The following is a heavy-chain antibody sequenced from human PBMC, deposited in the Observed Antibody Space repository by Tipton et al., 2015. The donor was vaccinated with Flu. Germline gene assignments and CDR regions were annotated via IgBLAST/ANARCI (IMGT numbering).Heavy chain of an antibody. Sequence: GLVKPSETLSLTCSVSGGSISGHYWNWIRQPPGKGLEWIGYIYFSGSTEYNPSLGSRVTISLDTSKKHFSLNLSSVIAADTAMYYCARGSYGELLYFDYWGQGTLGIVSS. D-gene: IGHD1-26*01. V-gene: IGHV4-59*11. J-gene: IGHJ4*02. CDR1: GGSISGHY. CDR3: ARGSYGELLYFDY. CDR2: IYFSGST.